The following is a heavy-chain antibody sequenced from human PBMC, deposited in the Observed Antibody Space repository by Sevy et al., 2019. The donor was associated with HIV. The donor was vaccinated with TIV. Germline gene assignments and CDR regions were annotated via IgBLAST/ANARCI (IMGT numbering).Heavy chain of an antibody. CDR3: ARGDSSGWYAGPWYFDY. CDR2: IKQDGSEM. CDR1: GFTFSSYW. J-gene: IGHJ4*02. Sequence: GGSLRLSCAASGFTFSSYWMTWVRQAPGKGLEWVANIKQDGSEMYYVDSVKGRFTISRDNAKNSQYLQMNSLRAEDTAVYYCARGDSSGWYAGPWYFDYWGQGTLVTVSS. D-gene: IGHD6-19*01. V-gene: IGHV3-7*01.